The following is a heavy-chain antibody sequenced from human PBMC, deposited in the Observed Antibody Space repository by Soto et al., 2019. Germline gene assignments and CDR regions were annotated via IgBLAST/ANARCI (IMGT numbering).Heavy chain of an antibody. CDR2: INTYNGAT. J-gene: IGHJ4*01. Sequence: ASVKVSCKASGYTLACYGITWVRQAPGQGLEWMGWINTYNGATNYAQNLQGRVTMTRDTSTNTAYMELRSLRSDDTAVYFCARIGYSYGNYYFDYWG. V-gene: IGHV1-18*01. CDR1: GYTLACYG. D-gene: IGHD5-18*01. CDR3: ARIGYSYGNYYFDY.